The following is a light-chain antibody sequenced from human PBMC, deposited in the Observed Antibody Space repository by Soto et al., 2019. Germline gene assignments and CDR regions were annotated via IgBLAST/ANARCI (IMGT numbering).Light chain of an antibody. CDR1: DSNIGSNS. Sequence: QPALTQPPSASGTPGQRVTISCSGSDSNIGSNSVNWYQHLPGMAPKLLTHSNDHRPSGVADRFSGSKSGTSASLAISGLQSEDEADYYCAAWDDILNGWVFGGGTKVTVL. V-gene: IGLV1-44*01. CDR2: SND. CDR3: AAWDDILNGWV. J-gene: IGLJ3*02.